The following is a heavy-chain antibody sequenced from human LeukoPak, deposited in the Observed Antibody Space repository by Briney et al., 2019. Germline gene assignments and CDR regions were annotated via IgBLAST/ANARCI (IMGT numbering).Heavy chain of an antibody. CDR1: GGTLSSYA. J-gene: IGHJ4*02. CDR2: IIPIFGKA. D-gene: IGHD3-22*01. CDR3: TRDKGYDSSGYTPSNY. V-gene: IGHV1-69*04. Sequence: SVKVSCKASGGTLSSYAISWVRQAPGQGPEWMGRIIPIFGKASYAQTFQGRVTITADKSTTVVYMELNSLRSDDTAVYYCTRDKGYDSSGYTPSNYWGQGTLVTVSS.